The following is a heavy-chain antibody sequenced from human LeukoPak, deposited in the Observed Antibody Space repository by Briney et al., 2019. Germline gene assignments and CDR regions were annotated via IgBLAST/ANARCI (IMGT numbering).Heavy chain of an antibody. D-gene: IGHD5-12*01. V-gene: IGHV1-2*02. CDR2: INPNSGGT. CDR3: ARDGGYDSGYYYYYYGVDV. CDR1: GYTFTGYY. J-gene: IGHJ6*02. Sequence: ASVKVSCKASGYTFTGYYMHWVRQAPGQGLEWMGWINPNSGGTNYAQKFQGRVTMTRDTSISTAYMELSRLRSDDTAVYYCARDGGYDSGYYYYYYGVDVWGQGTTVTVSS.